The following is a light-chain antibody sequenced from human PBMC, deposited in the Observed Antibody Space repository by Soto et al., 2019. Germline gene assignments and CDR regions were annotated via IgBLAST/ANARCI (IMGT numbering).Light chain of an antibody. CDR3: QQSYSTPIT. CDR2: AAS. J-gene: IGKJ5*01. Sequence: DIQMTQSPSSLSASVGDRVTITCRASQSIRSYLNWYQQKPGKAPKLLIYAASSLQSGVPSRCSGSGSGTDFTLTISSLQPEDFATYYCQQSYSTPITFGQGTRLELK. V-gene: IGKV1-39*01. CDR1: QSIRSY.